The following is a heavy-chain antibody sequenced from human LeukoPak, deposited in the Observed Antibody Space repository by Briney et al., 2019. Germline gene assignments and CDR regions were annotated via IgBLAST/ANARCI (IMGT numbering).Heavy chain of an antibody. CDR1: GFTFSSYA. Sequence: GGSLRLSCAASGFTFSSYAMHWVRQAPGKGLEWVAVISYDGSNKYYADSVKGRFTISRDNSKNTLYLQMNSLRAEDTAVYYCARGGYYYDSSPCDYWGQGTLDTVSS. V-gene: IGHV3-30*04. J-gene: IGHJ4*02. CDR3: ARGGYYYDSSPCDY. D-gene: IGHD3-22*01. CDR2: ISYDGSNK.